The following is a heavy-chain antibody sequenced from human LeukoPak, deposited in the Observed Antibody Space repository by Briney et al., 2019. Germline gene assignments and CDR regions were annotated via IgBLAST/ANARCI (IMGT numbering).Heavy chain of an antibody. CDR1: GYTFTSYG. V-gene: IGHV1-18*01. Sequence: ASVKVSCKASGYTFTSYGISWVRQAPGQGLEWMGRISAYNGNTNYAQKLQGRVTMTTDTSTSTAYMELRSLRSDDTAVYYCARVVGAASYYYYYGMDVWGQGTTVTVSS. J-gene: IGHJ6*02. CDR3: ARVVGAASYYYYYGMDV. D-gene: IGHD1-26*01. CDR2: ISAYNGNT.